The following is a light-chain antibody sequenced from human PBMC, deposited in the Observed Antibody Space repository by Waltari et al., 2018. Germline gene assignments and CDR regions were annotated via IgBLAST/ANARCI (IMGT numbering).Light chain of an antibody. V-gene: IGKV1-33*01. CDR1: QDISHY. CDR3: QRYDNLPIFA. Sequence: DIQMTQSPSSLSASVGDRVTITCRASQDISHYLNWYQQKPGKPPKLLIRDASNLEAGVPSRFSGSQSGTQFTFTISSLQPEDIATYYCQRYDNLPIFAFGPGTKVNI. CDR2: DAS. J-gene: IGKJ3*01.